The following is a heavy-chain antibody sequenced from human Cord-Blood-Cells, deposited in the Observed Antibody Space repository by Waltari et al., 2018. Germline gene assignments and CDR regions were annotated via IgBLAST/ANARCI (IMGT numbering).Heavy chain of an antibody. CDR1: GGSISSSSYY. V-gene: IGHV4-39*01. Sequence: QLQLQESGPGLVKPSETLSLTCPVSGGSISSSSYYWGWIRQPPGKGLEWIGSIYYSGSTYYNPSLKRRVTISVDTSKNQFSLKLSSVTAADTAVYYCARRTYDFWSGYPNWFDPWGQGTLVTVSS. J-gene: IGHJ5*02. CDR2: IYYSGST. D-gene: IGHD3-3*01. CDR3: ARRTYDFWSGYPNWFDP.